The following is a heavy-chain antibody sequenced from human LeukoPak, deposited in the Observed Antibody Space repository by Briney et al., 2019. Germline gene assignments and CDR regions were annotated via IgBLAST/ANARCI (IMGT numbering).Heavy chain of an antibody. V-gene: IGHV3-33*01. CDR3: ARDFGFSPSSGYSFDY. Sequence: GRSLRLSCAASGFTFSRYGMHWVRQAPGKGLEWVAVIWYDGSNRQYADSVKGRFTISRDNSKNTLYLQMNSLRAEDTDVYYCARDFGFSPSSGYSFDYWGQGTLVTVSS. CDR2: IWYDGSNR. D-gene: IGHD3-22*01. CDR1: GFTFSRYG. J-gene: IGHJ4*02.